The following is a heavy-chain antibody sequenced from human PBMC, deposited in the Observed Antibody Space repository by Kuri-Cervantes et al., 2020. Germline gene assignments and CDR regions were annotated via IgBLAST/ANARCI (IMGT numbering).Heavy chain of an antibody. J-gene: IGHJ3*02. V-gene: IGHV3-33*01. CDR3: ARGGRWFNDAFDI. CDR1: GFTFSSYG. CDR2: IWYDGSNK. D-gene: IGHD4-23*01. Sequence: GGSLRLSCAASGFTFSSYGMHWVRQAPGKGLEWVAVIWYDGSNKYYADSVKGRFTISRDNSKNTLYLQMNSLRAEDTAVYYCARGGRWFNDAFDIWGQGTMVTVSS.